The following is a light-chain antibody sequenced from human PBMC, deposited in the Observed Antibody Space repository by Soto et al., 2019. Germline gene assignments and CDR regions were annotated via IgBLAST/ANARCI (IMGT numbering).Light chain of an antibody. CDR2: DVS. V-gene: IGLV2-14*01. J-gene: IGLJ1*01. CDR1: SSDVGAHNY. CDR3: NSCTTSNTYV. Sequence: QPASVSGSPGQSITISCTGTSSDVGAHNYVSWYQQHPGKAPKLMIYDVSNRPSGVSNRFSGSKSGNTASLTISGLQAEDEADYYCNSCTTSNTYVFGTGTKVTVL.